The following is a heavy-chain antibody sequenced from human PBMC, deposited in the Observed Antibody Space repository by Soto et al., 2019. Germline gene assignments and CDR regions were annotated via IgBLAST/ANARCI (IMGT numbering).Heavy chain of an antibody. CDR1: GDSFNDYY. J-gene: IGHJ6*03. CDR3: ARERWGATAPLDYYYFYMDV. V-gene: IGHV1-2*04. D-gene: IGHD5-12*01. CDR2: INPNSGVT. Sequence: QVQLVQSGAEVRKPGASVTVSCRSSGDSFNDYYIHWVRQAPGQGLEWMGWINPNSGVTKYAQKFQGWVSMTRDTSIKTVYMQLSRLRSGDTAVYYCARERWGATAPLDYYYFYMDVWGTGTKVTVSS.